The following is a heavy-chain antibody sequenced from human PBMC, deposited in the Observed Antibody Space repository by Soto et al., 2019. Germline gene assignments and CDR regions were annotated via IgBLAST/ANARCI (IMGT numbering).Heavy chain of an antibody. CDR3: ARVRDWFDP. D-gene: IGHD3-3*01. CDR1: GGSFSGYY. V-gene: IGHV4-34*01. Sequence: QVQLQQWGAGLLKPSETLSLTCAVYGGSFSGYYWNWIRQPPGKGLEWIGEIDHSGSTNYNPSLKSRVTISVDTSKNQFSLRLTSVTAADTAVYYCARVRDWFDPWGQGTLVTVSS. J-gene: IGHJ5*02. CDR2: IDHSGST.